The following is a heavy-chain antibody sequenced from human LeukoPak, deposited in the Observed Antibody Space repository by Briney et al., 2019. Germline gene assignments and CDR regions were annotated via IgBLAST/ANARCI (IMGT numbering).Heavy chain of an antibody. D-gene: IGHD3-3*01. CDR1: GFTFSNAW. CDR3: TTESRLRFLEWLLSGGSFDY. J-gene: IGHJ4*02. CDR2: IKSKTDGGTT. V-gene: IGHV3-15*01. Sequence: PGGSLRLSCAASGFTFSNAWMSWVRQAPGKGLEWVGRIKSKTDGGTTDYAAPVKGRFTTSRDDSKNTLYLQMNSLKTEDTAVYYCTTESRLRFLEWLLSGGSFDYWGQGTLVTVSS.